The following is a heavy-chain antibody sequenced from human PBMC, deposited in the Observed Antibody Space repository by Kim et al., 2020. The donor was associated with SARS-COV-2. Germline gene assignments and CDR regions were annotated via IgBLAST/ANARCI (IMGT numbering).Heavy chain of an antibody. D-gene: IGHD3-10*01. CDR2: ISGSGYDI. Sequence: GGSLRLSCAASGFTFSTYTLSWVRQAPGKGLEWVSAISGSGYDILYADSVRGRFTISRDNSKNSLYLQMNSLRAEDTAIYYCAKPDGSGSNPNYWGQGTLVTVSP. CDR1: GFTFSTYT. J-gene: IGHJ4*01. V-gene: IGHV3-23*01. CDR3: AKPDGSGSNPNY.